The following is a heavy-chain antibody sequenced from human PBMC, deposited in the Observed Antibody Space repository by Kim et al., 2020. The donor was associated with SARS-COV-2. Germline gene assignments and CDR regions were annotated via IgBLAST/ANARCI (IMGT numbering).Heavy chain of an antibody. D-gene: IGHD1-26*01. CDR2: VSSTSSHI. CDR3: ATSIAGAQ. V-gene: IGHV3-21*01. Sequence: GGSLRLSCAASGFKFSDYTMIWVRQAPGKGLEWVSSVSSTSSHIHYADAVKGRFTISKDNAKNSVYLQMNSLRAEDTAMYYCATSIAGAQWGQGTPGTVSS. CDR1: GFKFSDYT. J-gene: IGHJ1*01.